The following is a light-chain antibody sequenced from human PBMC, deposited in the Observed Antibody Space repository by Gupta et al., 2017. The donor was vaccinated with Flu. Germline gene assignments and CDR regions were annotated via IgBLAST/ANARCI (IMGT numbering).Light chain of an antibody. CDR2: WAS. V-gene: IGKV4-1*01. CDR1: QSVLYSSNNKNY. CDR3: QQYYSTPWT. J-gene: IGKJ1*01. Sequence: DIVMTQSPDSLAVSLGERATINCKSSQSVLYSSNNKNYLAWYQQRPGQPPKLLIYWASTRESGVPDRFSVSGSGTDFTLTISILQAEDVAVYYFQQYYSTPWTFGQGTKVEIK.